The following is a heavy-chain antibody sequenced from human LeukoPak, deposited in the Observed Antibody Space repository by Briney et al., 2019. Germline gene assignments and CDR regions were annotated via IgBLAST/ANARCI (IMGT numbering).Heavy chain of an antibody. CDR1: GYTFTSYY. J-gene: IGHJ4*02. V-gene: IGHV1-69*05. Sequence: SVKVSCKASGYTFTSYYMHWVRQAPGQGLEWMGGIIPIFGTANNAQKFQGRVTITTDESTSTAYMELSSLRSEDTAVYYCARAMSIATAGDFDYWGQGTLVTVSS. D-gene: IGHD6-13*01. CDR2: IIPIFGTA. CDR3: ARAMSIATAGDFDY.